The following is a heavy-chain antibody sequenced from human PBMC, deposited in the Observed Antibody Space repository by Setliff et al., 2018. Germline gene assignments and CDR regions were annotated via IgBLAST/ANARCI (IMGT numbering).Heavy chain of an antibody. CDR1: GGTFSSYA. V-gene: IGHV1-8*03. CDR2: MNPNSGNT. D-gene: IGHD3-22*01. J-gene: IGHJ6*03. CDR3: ARQARGYYYDSSGYYRASPGYYYMDV. Sequence: ASVKVSCKASGGTFSSYAISWVRQAPGQGLEWMGWMNPNSGNTGYAQKFQGRVTITRNTSISTAYLELSSLRSEDTAVYYCARQARGYYYDSSGYYRASPGYYYMDVWGKGTTVTVSS.